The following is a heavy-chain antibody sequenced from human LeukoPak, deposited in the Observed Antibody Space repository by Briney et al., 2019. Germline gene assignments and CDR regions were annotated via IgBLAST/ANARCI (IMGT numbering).Heavy chain of an antibody. D-gene: IGHD2/OR15-2a*01. CDR1: GYTFTGYY. CDR3: ARADDSRRTLYY. V-gene: IGHV1-2*02. Sequence: GASVKVSCKASGYTFTGYYMHWVRQAPGQGFEWMGWINPNSGGTNYAQKFQGRVTMTRDTSISTTYMELSRLRSDDTAVYYCARADDSRRTLYYWGQGTLVTVSS. J-gene: IGHJ4*02. CDR2: INPNSGGT.